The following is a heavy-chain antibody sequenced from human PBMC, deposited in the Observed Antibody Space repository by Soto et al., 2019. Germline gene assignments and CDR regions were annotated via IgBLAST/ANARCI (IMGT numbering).Heavy chain of an antibody. J-gene: IGHJ4*02. CDR1: GYTFSNYG. D-gene: IGHD4-17*01. CDR3: ASGSYGGEFDF. CDR2: ISAYNGNT. V-gene: IGHV1-18*01. Sequence: GASVKVSCKASGYTFSNYGITWVRQAPGQGLEWMGWISAYNGNTNYAQKFQGRVTITRDTSTSTAYMELRSLRSDDTAVYYCASGSYGGEFDFCGQRTLVIVSS.